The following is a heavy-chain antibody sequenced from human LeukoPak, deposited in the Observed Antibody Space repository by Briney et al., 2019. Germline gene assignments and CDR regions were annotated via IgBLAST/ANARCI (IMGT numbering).Heavy chain of an antibody. V-gene: IGHV4-39*01. Sequence: SETLSLTCTVSGGSISSSNYYWGCIRQPPGKGLEWIGSIYYSGSTYYNPSLESRVTISVDTSKNQFSLSLSSVTATDTAVYYCARPGWTGDDYWGQGTLVTVSS. CDR1: GGSISSSNYY. J-gene: IGHJ4*02. CDR3: ARPGWTGDDY. CDR2: IYYSGST. D-gene: IGHD6-19*01.